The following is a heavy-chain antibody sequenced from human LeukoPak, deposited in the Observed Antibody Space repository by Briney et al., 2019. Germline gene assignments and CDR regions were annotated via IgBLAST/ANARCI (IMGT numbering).Heavy chain of an antibody. Sequence: PSETLSLTCAVSGGSIGSSNWWSWVRQPPGKGLEWIGEIYHSGSTNYNPSLKSRATISVDRSKNQFSLRLNSVTAADTAVYYCARVGHSPTPSFDYWGRGILVTVSS. V-gene: IGHV4-4*02. J-gene: IGHJ4*02. CDR2: IYHSGST. D-gene: IGHD3-16*01. CDR1: GGSIGSSNW. CDR3: ARVGHSPTPSFDY.